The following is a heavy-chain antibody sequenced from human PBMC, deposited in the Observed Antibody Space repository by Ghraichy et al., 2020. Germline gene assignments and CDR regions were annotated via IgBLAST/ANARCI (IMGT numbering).Heavy chain of an antibody. CDR2: INAGSGNT. Sequence: ASVKVSCKASGYTFTSYAVHWVRQAPGQRLEWMGWINAGSGNTKYSQKFQGRVTLTRDTSASTAYMELSSLRFEDTAVYYCARGVSGVVVLAALPSEFDPWGQGTLVTVSS. CDR3: ARGVSGVVVLAALPSEFDP. V-gene: IGHV1-3*01. CDR1: GYTFTSYA. D-gene: IGHD2-15*01. J-gene: IGHJ5*02.